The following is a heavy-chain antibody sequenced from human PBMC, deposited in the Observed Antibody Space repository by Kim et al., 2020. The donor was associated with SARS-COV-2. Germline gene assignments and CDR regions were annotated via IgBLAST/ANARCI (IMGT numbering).Heavy chain of an antibody. Sequence: ASVTVSCKVSGYTLTESSMHWVRQAPGKGLEWMGGCDPEDGETIYAQKFQGRVTMTEDTSTDTAYMELSSLRSEDTAVYYCATAGGIAPYNWFDSWGQGT. D-gene: IGHD6-13*01. CDR3: ATAGGIAPYNWFDS. CDR2: CDPEDGET. J-gene: IGHJ5*01. CDR1: GYTLTESS. V-gene: IGHV1-24*01.